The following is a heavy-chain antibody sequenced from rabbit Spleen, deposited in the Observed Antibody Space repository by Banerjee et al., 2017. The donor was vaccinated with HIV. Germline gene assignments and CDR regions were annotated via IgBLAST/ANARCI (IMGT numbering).Heavy chain of an antibody. CDR2: IEAGSSGFT. CDR3: ARDTATSFSTYGMDL. V-gene: IGHV1S45*01. CDR1: GFSFSSSYW. Sequence: QEQLEESGGGLVKPEGSLTLTCTASGFSFSSSYWICWVRQAPGKGLEWIACIEAGSSGFTYFATWAKGRFTISKTSSTTVTLQMTRLTAADTATYFCARDTATSFSTYGMDLWGPGTLVTVS. J-gene: IGHJ6*01. D-gene: IGHD1-1*01.